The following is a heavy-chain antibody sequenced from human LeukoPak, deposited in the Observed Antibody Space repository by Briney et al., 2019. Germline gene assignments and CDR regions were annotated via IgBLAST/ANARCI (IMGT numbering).Heavy chain of an antibody. CDR3: ARGAGVVYFDY. V-gene: IGHV4-59*01. Sequence: PSETLSLTCTVSGGSISSYYWSWIRQPPGKGLEWIGYIYYSGSTNYNPSLKSRVTISVDTSKNQFSLRLSSVTAAGTAAYYCARGAGVVYFDYWGQGTLVTVSS. CDR2: IYYSGST. CDR1: GGSISSYY. J-gene: IGHJ4*02.